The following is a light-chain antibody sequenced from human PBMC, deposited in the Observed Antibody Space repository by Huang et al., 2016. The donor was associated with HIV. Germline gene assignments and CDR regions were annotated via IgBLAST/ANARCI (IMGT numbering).Light chain of an antibody. J-gene: IGKJ2*01. V-gene: IGKV1-9*01. CDR2: GAS. CDR1: KGISHS. CDR3: KQVNSYPYT. Sequence: IQLAQSPSSLSTFVGDRVTITCRASKGISHSFAWYQQKPGKAPRLLIYGASTLQRGVPARFRGSGSGTDFTLIIDSLQPEDFATYYCKQVNSYPYTFGQGTKLEIK.